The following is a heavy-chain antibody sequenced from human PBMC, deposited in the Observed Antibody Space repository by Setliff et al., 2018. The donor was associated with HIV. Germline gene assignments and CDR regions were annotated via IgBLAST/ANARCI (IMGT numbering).Heavy chain of an antibody. J-gene: IGHJ5*02. CDR3: TLTSRLDGYFDP. D-gene: IGHD5-12*01. V-gene: IGHV4-59*11. CDR2: IYYSGST. CDR1: GGSIRGHY. Sequence: SETLSLTCTVSGGSIRGHYWSWIRQPPGKGLEWIGTIYYSGSTYYKPSLKSRGTISVDTSKNQFYLKLNSVTAADPAVYYCTLTSRLDGYFDPWGQGTLVTVS.